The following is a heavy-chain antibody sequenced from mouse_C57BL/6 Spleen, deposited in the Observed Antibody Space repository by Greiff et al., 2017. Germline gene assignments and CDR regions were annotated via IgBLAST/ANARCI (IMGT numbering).Heavy chain of an antibody. D-gene: IGHD1-1*01. CDR2: IRNKANNHAT. Sequence: EVKVEESGGGLVQPGGSMKLSCAASGFTFSDAWMDWVRQSPEKGLEWVAEIRNKANNHATYYAESVKGRFTISRDDSKSSVYLQMNSLRAEDTGIYYCTRRFITTVVPFAYWGQGTLVTVSA. J-gene: IGHJ3*01. V-gene: IGHV6-6*01. CDR1: GFTFSDAW. CDR3: TRRFITTVVPFAY.